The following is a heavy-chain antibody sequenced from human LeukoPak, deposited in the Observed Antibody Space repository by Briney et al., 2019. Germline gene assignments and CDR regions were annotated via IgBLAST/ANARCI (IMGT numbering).Heavy chain of an antibody. CDR2: INPNSGGT. J-gene: IGHJ5*02. D-gene: IGHD6-13*01. Sequence: ASVKVSCKASGYTFTGYYMHWVRQAPGQGLEWMGWINPNSGGTNYAQKLQGRVTMTTDTSTSTAYMELRSLRSDDTAVYYCARGRPTTSIAAAGVNWFDPWGQGTLVTVSS. CDR3: ARGRPTTSIAAAGVNWFDP. V-gene: IGHV1-2*02. CDR1: GYTFTGYY.